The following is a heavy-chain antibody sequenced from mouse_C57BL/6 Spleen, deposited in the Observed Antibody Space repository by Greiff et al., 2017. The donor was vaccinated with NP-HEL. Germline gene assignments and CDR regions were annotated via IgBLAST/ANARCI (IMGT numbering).Heavy chain of an antibody. J-gene: IGHJ1*03. CDR1: GFTFSDYG. D-gene: IGHD1-1*01. Sequence: EVKLVESGGGLVKPGGSLKLSCAASGFTFSDYGMHWVRQAPEKGLEWVAYISSGSSTIYYADTVKGRFTISRDNAKNTLFLQMTSLRSEETAMYYCARRATTVGYFDVWGTGTTVTVSS. CDR2: ISSGSSTI. V-gene: IGHV5-17*01. CDR3: ARRATTVGYFDV.